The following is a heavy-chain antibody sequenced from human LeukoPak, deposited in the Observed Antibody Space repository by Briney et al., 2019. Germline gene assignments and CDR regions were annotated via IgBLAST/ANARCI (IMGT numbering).Heavy chain of an antibody. CDR3: ARVPGDYGSGSRAWYYYGMDV. J-gene: IGHJ6*02. V-gene: IGHV4-31*03. Sequence: SQTLSLTCTVSGGSISSGGYYWSWIRQHPGKGLEWIGYIYYSGSTYYNPSLKSRVTISVDTSKNQFSLKLSSVTAADTAVYYCARVPGDYGSGSRAWYYYGMDVWGQGTTVTVSS. CDR1: GGSISSGGYY. D-gene: IGHD3-10*01. CDR2: IYYSGST.